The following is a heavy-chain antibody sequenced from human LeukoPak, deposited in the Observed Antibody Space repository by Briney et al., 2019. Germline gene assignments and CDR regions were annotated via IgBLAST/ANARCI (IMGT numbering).Heavy chain of an antibody. J-gene: IGHJ6*03. D-gene: IGHD5-12*01. CDR1: GYTFTSYG. V-gene: IGHV1-2*02. Sequence: ASVKVSCKASGYTFTSYGISWVRQAPGQGLEWMGWINPNSGGTNYAQKFQGRVTMTRDTSINTAYMELSRLRSDDTAVYYCARAGLPIFYYYMDVWGKGTTVTISS. CDR2: INPNSGGT. CDR3: ARAGLPIFYYYMDV.